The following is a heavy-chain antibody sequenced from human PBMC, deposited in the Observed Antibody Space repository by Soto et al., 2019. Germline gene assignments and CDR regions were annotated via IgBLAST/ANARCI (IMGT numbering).Heavy chain of an antibody. Sequence: GWSLRLSWTASGFTFGDYAMSWVRQAPGKGLEWVGFIRSKAYGGTTEYAASVKGRFTISRDDSKSMAYLQMNSLKTEDTAVYYCTRGSSSSERGQMDHWSQRTLVTVSS. V-gene: IGHV3-49*04. CDR1: GFTFGDYA. CDR3: TRGSSSSERGQMDH. D-gene: IGHD6-6*01. CDR2: IRSKAYGGTT. J-gene: IGHJ4*02.